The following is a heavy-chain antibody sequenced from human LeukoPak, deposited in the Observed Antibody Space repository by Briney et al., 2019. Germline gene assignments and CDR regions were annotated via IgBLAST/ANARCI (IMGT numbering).Heavy chain of an antibody. J-gene: IGHJ4*02. CDR1: GGSFSGYY. CDR3: ARVSGGSCYADY. D-gene: IGHD2-15*01. CDR2: INHSGST. V-gene: IGHV4-34*01. Sequence: TSETLSLTCAVYGGSFSGYYWSWIRQPPGKGLEWIGEINHSGSTNYNPSLKGRVDTSKNQFSLKLSSVTAADTAVYYCARVSGGSCYADYWGQGTLVTVSS.